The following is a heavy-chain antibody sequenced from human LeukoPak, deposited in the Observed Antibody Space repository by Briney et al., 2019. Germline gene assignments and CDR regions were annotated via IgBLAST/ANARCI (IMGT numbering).Heavy chain of an antibody. D-gene: IGHD3-10*01. CDR2: INPNSGGT. J-gene: IGHJ5*02. Sequence: ASVKVSCKASGYTFTGYYMHWVRQAPGQGLEWMGWINPNSGGTNYAQKFQGRVTMTRDTSISTAYMELSSLRSEDTAVYYCAVTRGVRRTQDWFDPWGQGTLVTVSS. CDR3: AVTRGVRRTQDWFDP. CDR1: GYTFTGYY. V-gene: IGHV1-2*02.